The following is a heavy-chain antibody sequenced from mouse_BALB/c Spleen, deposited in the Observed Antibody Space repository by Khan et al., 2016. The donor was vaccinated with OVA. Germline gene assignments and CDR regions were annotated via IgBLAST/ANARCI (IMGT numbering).Heavy chain of an antibody. CDR1: GYTLTSYW. J-gene: IGHJ2*01. V-gene: IGHV1S81*02. D-gene: IGHD2-1*01. Sequence: QVRLQQSGAELVNPGASVNLSCKASGYTLTSYWMHWVKQRPGQGLEWIGEINPSNGRTNYNEKFKSKATLTVDTSSSTAYMQLSSPTSEDSAVYYCARLLISFDYWGQGTTLTVSS. CDR2: INPSNGRT. CDR3: ARLLISFDY.